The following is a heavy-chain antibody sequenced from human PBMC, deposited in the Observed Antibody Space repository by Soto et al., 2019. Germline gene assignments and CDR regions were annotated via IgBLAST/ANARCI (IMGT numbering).Heavy chain of an antibody. V-gene: IGHV4-34*01. Sequence: SETLCLTCAVYGGSFSVYSWSWLRQFPGKGLEWIGYIDQSGTANYNPSLRIRLTLSVDTSKSHFSLKLSSVTAADTAVYYCARAVDTAIVDLDYWGKGTLVTVSS. J-gene: IGHJ4*02. CDR1: GGSFSVYS. CDR3: ARAVDTAIVDLDY. CDR2: IDQSGTA. D-gene: IGHD5-18*01.